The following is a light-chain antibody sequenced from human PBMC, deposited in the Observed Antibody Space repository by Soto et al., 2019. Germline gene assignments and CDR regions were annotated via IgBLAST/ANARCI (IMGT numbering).Light chain of an antibody. Sequence: DIQMTQSPPSLSASVGDRVTITCQASEHINSYLNWYQQIPGKAPKLLIYDASNLAAGAPSRFSGSGSGTAFTFAISGLQPDDVATYYCQQYDSLPLTFGGGTKV. CDR2: DAS. CDR1: EHINSY. J-gene: IGKJ4*01. CDR3: QQYDSLPLT. V-gene: IGKV1-33*01.